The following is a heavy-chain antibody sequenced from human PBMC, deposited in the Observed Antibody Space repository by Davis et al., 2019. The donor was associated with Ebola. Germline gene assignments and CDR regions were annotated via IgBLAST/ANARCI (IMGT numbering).Heavy chain of an antibody. D-gene: IGHD5-12*01. CDR2: ISSSGKTI. V-gene: IGHV3-11*04. Sequence: PGGSLRLSCAASGFTFSDYYMSWIRQAPGKGLEWVSYISSSGKTIYYADSVKGRFTISRDNAKNTLSLQMNSLRVEDTAVYYCVRDSGYYSHDYWGHGTLVTVSS. J-gene: IGHJ4*01. CDR3: VRDSGYYSHDY. CDR1: GFTFSDYY.